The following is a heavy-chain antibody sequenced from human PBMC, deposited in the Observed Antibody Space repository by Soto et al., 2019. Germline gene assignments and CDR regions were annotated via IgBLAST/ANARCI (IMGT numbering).Heavy chain of an antibody. CDR3: ARDAALPGEDDRFAY. J-gene: IGHJ4*02. V-gene: IGHV4-4*02. CDR2: VYHNGLT. D-gene: IGHD1-1*01. Sequence: PSETLSLTSEASGDSIGSNVWWSWVRQPPGKGLEWIGEVYHNGLTDYNPSLRGRATMSADMSKNQFSLRVTSVTDADTAIYYCARDAALPGEDDRFAYWGQGALVTVSS. CDR1: GDSIGSNVW.